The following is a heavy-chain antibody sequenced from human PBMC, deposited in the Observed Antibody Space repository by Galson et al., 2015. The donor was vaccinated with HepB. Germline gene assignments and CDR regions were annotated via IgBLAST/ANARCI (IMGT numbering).Heavy chain of an antibody. Sequence: FLSISCAAGGFTCSNYCIRCGRPAPGRRQWWVGVFWYGGSDKYPAHYVQGPFSIYRDKYKITLYLKMISLRAEDAAVYCWARRMQYDSSGYEADAFDIWGQGTVVTVSS. CDR3: ARRMQYDSSGYEADAFDI. CDR1: GFTCSNYC. J-gene: IGHJ3*02. CDR2: FWYGGSDK. V-gene: IGHV3-33*01. D-gene: IGHD3-22*01.